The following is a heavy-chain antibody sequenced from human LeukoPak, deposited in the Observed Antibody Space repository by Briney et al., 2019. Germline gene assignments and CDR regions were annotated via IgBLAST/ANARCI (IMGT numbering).Heavy chain of an antibody. Sequence: GGSLRLSCAASGFTFSTYGMHWVRQAPGKGLDWVAVISHDGSNKYYADSVKGRFSISRDNSKNTLYLQMNSLRVEDTAVYYCAEDDTSYYYVMDVWGQGTTVTVS. CDR3: AEDDTSYYYVMDV. CDR2: ISHDGSNK. V-gene: IGHV3-30*18. D-gene: IGHD2-2*02. CDR1: GFTFSTYG. J-gene: IGHJ6*02.